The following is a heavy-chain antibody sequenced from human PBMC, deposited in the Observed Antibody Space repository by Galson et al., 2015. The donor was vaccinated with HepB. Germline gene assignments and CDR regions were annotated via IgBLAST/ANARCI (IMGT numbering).Heavy chain of an antibody. CDR3: GSRWADY. CDR2: MKADGSER. D-gene: IGHD4-23*01. Sequence: SLRLSCAASGFTFNTYWMTWIRQAPGKGLEWVANMKADGSERHYVDSVRGRFTISRDNAKNSLYLQMNSLRVEDTAVYYCGSRWADYWGQGTLVTVSS. J-gene: IGHJ4*02. CDR1: GFTFNTYW. V-gene: IGHV3-7*01.